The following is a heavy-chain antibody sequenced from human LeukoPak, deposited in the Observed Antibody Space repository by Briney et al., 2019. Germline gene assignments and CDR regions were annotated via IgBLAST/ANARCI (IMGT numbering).Heavy chain of an antibody. CDR3: GSGPDPYYFDY. Sequence: SQTLSLTCTVSGGSISSGGYSWSWIRQHPGKGLEWIGYIYYSGSTYYNPSLKSRVTISVDTSKNQFSLKLSSVTAADTAVYYCGSGPDPYYFDYWGQGTLVTVSS. CDR2: IYYSGST. V-gene: IGHV4-31*03. D-gene: IGHD2-2*01. J-gene: IGHJ4*02. CDR1: GGSISSGGYS.